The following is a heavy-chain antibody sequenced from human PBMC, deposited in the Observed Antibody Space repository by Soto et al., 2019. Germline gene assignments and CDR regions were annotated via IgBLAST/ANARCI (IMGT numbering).Heavy chain of an antibody. CDR3: AKDYGDYGGFDY. J-gene: IGHJ4*02. CDR1: GLTFSSYG. V-gene: IGHV3-30*18. CDR2: ISYDGSNK. Sequence: QVQLVESGGGVVQPGRSLRLSCAASGLTFSSYGMHWVRQAPGTGLEWVAVISYDGSNKYYADSVKGRFTISRDNSKNKLYLQMNSLRAEETAVYYCAKDYGDYGGFDYWGPGNLGTLSS. D-gene: IGHD4-17*01.